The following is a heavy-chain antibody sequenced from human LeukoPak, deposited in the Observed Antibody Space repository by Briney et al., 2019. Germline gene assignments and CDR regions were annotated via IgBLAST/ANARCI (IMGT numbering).Heavy chain of an antibody. CDR1: GYSISSGYY. V-gene: IGHV4-38-2*02. Sequence: SETLSLTCTVSGYSISSGYYWGWIRQPPGKGLEWIGSIYHSGSTYYNPSLKSRVTISVDTSKNQFSLKLSSVTAADTAVYSCAGFTFFRGVITFDYWGQGTLVTVSS. CDR3: AGFTFFRGVITFDY. D-gene: IGHD3-10*01. J-gene: IGHJ4*02. CDR2: IYHSGST.